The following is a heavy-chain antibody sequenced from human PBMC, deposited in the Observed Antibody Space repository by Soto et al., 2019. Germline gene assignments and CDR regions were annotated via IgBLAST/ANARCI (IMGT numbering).Heavy chain of an antibody. D-gene: IGHD1-26*01. CDR1: GYTLTELS. Sequence: ASVKVSCKVSGYTLTELSMHWVRQAPGKGLEWMGGFDPEDGETIYAQKFQGRVAMTEDTSTDTAYMELSSLRSEDTAVYYCATTPTLIVGATGDWFDPWGQGTLVTVSS. V-gene: IGHV1-24*01. CDR2: FDPEDGET. CDR3: ATTPTLIVGATGDWFDP. J-gene: IGHJ5*02.